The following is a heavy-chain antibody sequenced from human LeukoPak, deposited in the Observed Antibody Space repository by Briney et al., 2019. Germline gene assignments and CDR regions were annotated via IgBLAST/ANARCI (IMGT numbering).Heavy chain of an antibody. CDR1: GFTFSSYG. CDR2: ISYDGSNK. Sequence: GGSQRLSCAASGFTFSSYGMHWVRQAPGKGLEWVAVISYDGSNKYYADSVKGRFTISRDNSKNTLYLQMNSLRAEDTAVYYCAKDRAAAAGNNWFDPWGQGTLVTVSS. CDR3: AKDRAAAAGNNWFDP. J-gene: IGHJ5*02. D-gene: IGHD6-13*01. V-gene: IGHV3-30*18.